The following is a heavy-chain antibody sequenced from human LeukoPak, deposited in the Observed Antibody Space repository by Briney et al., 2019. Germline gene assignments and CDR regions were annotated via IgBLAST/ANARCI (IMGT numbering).Heavy chain of an antibody. CDR2: ISSSGSSM. CDR3: ALIIGNNGLFDY. Sequence: GGSLRLSCAASGFTFSSYEMNWVRQAPGKGLGWVSYISSSGSSMYYADSVKGRFTISRDNAKNSLYLQMNSLRAEDTAVYYCALIIGNNGLFDYWGQGTLVTVSS. J-gene: IGHJ4*02. CDR1: GFTFSSYE. D-gene: IGHD2-8*01. V-gene: IGHV3-48*03.